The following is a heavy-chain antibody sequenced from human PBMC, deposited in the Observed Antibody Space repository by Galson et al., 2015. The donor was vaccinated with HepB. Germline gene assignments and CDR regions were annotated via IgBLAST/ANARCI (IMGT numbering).Heavy chain of an antibody. D-gene: IGHD6-19*01. CDR2: IIPIFGTA. CDR1: GGTFSSYA. CDR3: ARSGPIAVAGMSAFDI. J-gene: IGHJ3*02. V-gene: IGHV1-69*01. Sequence: SCKASGGTFSSYAISWVRQAPGQGLEWMGGIIPIFGTANYAQKFQGRVTITADESTSTAYMELSSLRSEDTAVYYCARSGPIAVAGMSAFDIWGQGTMVTVSS.